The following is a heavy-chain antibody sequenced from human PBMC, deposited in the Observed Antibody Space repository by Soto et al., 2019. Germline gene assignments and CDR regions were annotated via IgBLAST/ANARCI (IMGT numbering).Heavy chain of an antibody. CDR1: GFTFTTFA. V-gene: IGHV3-23*01. Sequence: EVQLLESGGGLVQPGGSLRLSCAASGFTFTTFAMSWVRQAPGKGLEWVSAITGSGAGTYFADSVKGRFTISRDNSKNTVYLQMNSLRGEDTAVYYCAKASITVAGSHFGYWGQGTLVTVSS. CDR2: ITGSGAGT. J-gene: IGHJ4*02. D-gene: IGHD6-19*01. CDR3: AKASITVAGSHFGY.